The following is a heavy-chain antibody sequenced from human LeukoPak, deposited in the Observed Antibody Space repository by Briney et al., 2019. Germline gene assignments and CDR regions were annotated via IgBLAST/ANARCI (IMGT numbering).Heavy chain of an antibody. CDR1: GFTFSSYV. J-gene: IGHJ4*02. V-gene: IGHV3-30*18. CDR2: ISYDGRNK. D-gene: IGHD1-26*01. Sequence: PGRSLRLSCAASGFTFSSYVMHWVRQAPGKGLEWVALISYDGRNKYYADSVKGRFTISRDNSKNTLYLQMNSLRAEDTAVYFCAKSQDGGRLFHFDYWGQGTLVTVSS. CDR3: AKSQDGGRLFHFDY.